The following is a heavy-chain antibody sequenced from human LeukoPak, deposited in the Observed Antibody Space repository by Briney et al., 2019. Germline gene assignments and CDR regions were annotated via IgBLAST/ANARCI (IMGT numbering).Heavy chain of an antibody. CDR1: GYTFTSYD. D-gene: IGHD3-16*02. J-gene: IGHJ3*02. Sequence: ASVKVSCKASGYTFTSYDINWVRQATGQGLEWMGWMNPNSGNTGYAQKFQGRVTITRNTSISTAYMELTSLRSDDTAVYYCARGPYDYVWGNYRYTGDAFDIWGHGTVVTVSS. CDR2: MNPNSGNT. CDR3: ARGPYDYVWGNYRYTGDAFDI. V-gene: IGHV1-8*03.